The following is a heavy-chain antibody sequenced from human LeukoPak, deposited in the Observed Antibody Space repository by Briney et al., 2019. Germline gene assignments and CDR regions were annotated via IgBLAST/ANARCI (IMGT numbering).Heavy chain of an antibody. Sequence: PSETLSLTCTVSGGSISSYYWSWIRQPPGKGLEWIGYIYYSGSTNYNPSLKSRVTISVDTSKNQFSLKLSSVTAADTAVYYCASSPMVRGVNGWFDPWGQGTLVTVSS. CDR2: IYYSGST. J-gene: IGHJ5*02. D-gene: IGHD3-10*01. CDR3: ASSPMVRGVNGWFDP. CDR1: GGSISSYY. V-gene: IGHV4-59*01.